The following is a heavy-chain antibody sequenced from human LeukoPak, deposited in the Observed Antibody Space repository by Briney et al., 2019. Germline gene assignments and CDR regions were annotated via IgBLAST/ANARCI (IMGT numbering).Heavy chain of an antibody. V-gene: IGHV4-61*02. CDR2: IYTSGST. Sequence: SQTLSLTCTVSGGSISSGSYYWSWIRQPAGKGLEWIGRIYTSGSTNYNPSLKSRVTISVDTSKNRFSLKLSSVTAADTAVYYCARSNSGYYLVWFDPWGQGTLVTVSS. CDR3: ARSNSGYYLVWFDP. D-gene: IGHD3-22*01. J-gene: IGHJ5*02. CDR1: GGSISSGSYY.